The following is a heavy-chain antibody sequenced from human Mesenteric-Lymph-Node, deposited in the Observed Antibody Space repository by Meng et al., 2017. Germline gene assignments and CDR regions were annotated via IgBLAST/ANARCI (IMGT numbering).Heavy chain of an antibody. CDR3: ARDPGYGSFDI. V-gene: IGHV3-7*01. CDR2: INQDETAK. D-gene: IGHD5-18*01. J-gene: IGHJ3*02. Sequence: GESLKISCVASGFSFSDYWMTWVRQSPGKEPELVANINQDETAKSYVDSVKGRFTISRDNSKNSFYLQMNTLRAEDTALYFCARDPGYGSFDIWGQGTMVTVSS. CDR1: GFSFSDYW.